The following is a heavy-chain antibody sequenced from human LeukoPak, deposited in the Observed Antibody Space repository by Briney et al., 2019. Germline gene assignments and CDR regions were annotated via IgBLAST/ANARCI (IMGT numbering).Heavy chain of an antibody. J-gene: IGHJ4*02. D-gene: IGHD3-22*01. Sequence: PGGSLRLSCAASGFTVSSNYMSWVRQAPGKGLEWVSVIYSGGSTHYADSVKGRFTISRDNSKNTLYLQMNSLRAEDTAVYYCAKPTQYYYDSSGPSDYWGQGTLVTVSS. CDR3: AKPTQYYYDSSGPSDY. V-gene: IGHV3-53*01. CDR2: IYSGGST. CDR1: GFTVSSNY.